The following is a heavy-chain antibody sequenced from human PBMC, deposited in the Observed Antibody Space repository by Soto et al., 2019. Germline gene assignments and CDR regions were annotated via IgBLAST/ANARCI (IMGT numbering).Heavy chain of an antibody. D-gene: IGHD3-10*01. Sequence: SETLSLTCAVSGYSISSGYYWGWIRQPPGKGLEWIGSIYHSGSTYYNPSLKSRVTISVDTSKNQFSLKLSSVTAADTAVYYCWGPGFGEQGDASDIWGQGTMVTVSS. J-gene: IGHJ3*02. CDR3: WGPGFGEQGDASDI. V-gene: IGHV4-38-2*01. CDR1: GYSISSGYY. CDR2: IYHSGST.